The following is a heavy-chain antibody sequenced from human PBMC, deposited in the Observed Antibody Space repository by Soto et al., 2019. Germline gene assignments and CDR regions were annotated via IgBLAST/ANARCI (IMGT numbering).Heavy chain of an antibody. CDR3: ARERVYCSGGSCYLYFDY. D-gene: IGHD2-15*01. J-gene: IGHJ4*02. Sequence: ASVKVSCKASGYTFTSYGISWVRQAPGQGLEWMGWISAYNGNTNYAQKLQGRVTMTTDTSTSTAYMELRSLRSDDTAVYYCARERVYCSGGSCYLYFDYWGQGTLVTVSS. CDR1: GYTFTSYG. V-gene: IGHV1-18*01. CDR2: ISAYNGNT.